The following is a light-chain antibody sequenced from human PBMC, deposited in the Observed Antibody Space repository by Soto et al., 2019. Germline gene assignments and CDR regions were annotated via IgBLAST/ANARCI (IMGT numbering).Light chain of an antibody. CDR3: QQYFNSPRT. Sequence: DIVMTQSPDFLAVSLGERATINCKSSQTLLDSSNNKASLSWYQQKPGQPPKLLIYWTSTREFGVPDRFSGSGSGADFTLTISSLQAEDVAVYYCQQYFNSPRTFGHGTKVDIK. J-gene: IGKJ1*01. CDR1: QTLLDSSNNKAS. V-gene: IGKV4-1*01. CDR2: WTS.